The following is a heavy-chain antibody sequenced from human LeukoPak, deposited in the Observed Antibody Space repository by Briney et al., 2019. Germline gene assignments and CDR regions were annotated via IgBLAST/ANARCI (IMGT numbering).Heavy chain of an antibody. CDR3: SRGLGSRKLGY. CDR1: GASFSSGDQY. Sequence: PSQTLSLTCTVSGASFSSGDQYWNWIRQSPGKGLEWIGSIHPSGMLYNNPSLESRVTISIDTSKNQFSLNLHSVTAADTAVYFCSRGLGSRKLGYWGQGTLVTVSS. CDR2: IHPSGML. V-gene: IGHV4-31*03. D-gene: IGHD2-2*01. J-gene: IGHJ4*02.